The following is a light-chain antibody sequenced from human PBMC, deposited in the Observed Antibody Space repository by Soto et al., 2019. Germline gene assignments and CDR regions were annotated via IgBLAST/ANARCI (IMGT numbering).Light chain of an antibody. CDR1: SSDVGGYNY. CDR2: DVS. CDR3: SSYTSSSTVV. Sequence: QSALTQPASVSGSPGQSITISCTGTSSDVGGYNYVSWYQQHPGKAPKLMIYDVSNRPSGVSNRFCGSKSGNTASLTTSGLQAEDEADYYCSSYTSSSTVVFGGGTKLTVL. V-gene: IGLV2-14*01. J-gene: IGLJ2*01.